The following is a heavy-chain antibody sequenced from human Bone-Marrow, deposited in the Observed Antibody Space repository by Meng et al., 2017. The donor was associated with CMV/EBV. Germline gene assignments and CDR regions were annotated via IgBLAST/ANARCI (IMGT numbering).Heavy chain of an antibody. CDR1: RYD. J-gene: IGHJ2*01. CDR2: VYSGGTST. D-gene: IGHD2-2*01. V-gene: IGHV3-23*03. Sequence: RYDMSWVRQAPGKGLEWVSVVYSGGTSTYYADSVKCRFTIYRDNSKNTVYLQMNSLRAEDAAVYYCAKLNPSYCTSTSCYQWYFDLWGRGTLVTVSS. CDR3: AKLNPSYCTSTSCYQWYFDL.